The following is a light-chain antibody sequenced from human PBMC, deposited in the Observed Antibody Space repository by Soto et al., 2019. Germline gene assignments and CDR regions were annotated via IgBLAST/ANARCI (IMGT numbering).Light chain of an antibody. J-gene: IGKJ4*01. CDR1: QSVSSD. Sequence: EIVLTQSPATLSLSPGERATLSCKAIQSVSSDLAWYQHKPGQAPXXLIYDASNRATGIPARFNGSGSGTDFTPTICSIQPEDFAVDDCQQRSNGLTFGGGTKVDIK. CDR3: QQRSNGLT. CDR2: DAS. V-gene: IGKV3-11*01.